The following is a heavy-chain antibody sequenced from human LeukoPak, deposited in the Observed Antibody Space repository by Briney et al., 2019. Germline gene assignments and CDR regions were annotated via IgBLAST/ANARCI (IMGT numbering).Heavy chain of an antibody. D-gene: IGHD6-13*01. CDR1: GYTFTGYY. Sequence: ASVKVSCKASGYTFTGYYMHWVRQTPGQGLEWMGWINPNSGGTNYAQKFQGRVTMTRDTSISTAYMELSRLRSDDTAVYYCARLIAAAGRVRDYWGQGTMVTVSS. CDR2: INPNSGGT. J-gene: IGHJ4*02. V-gene: IGHV1-2*02. CDR3: ARLIAAAGRVRDY.